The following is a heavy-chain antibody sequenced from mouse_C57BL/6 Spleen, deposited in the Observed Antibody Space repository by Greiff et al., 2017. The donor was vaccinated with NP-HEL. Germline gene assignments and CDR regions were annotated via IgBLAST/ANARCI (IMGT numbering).Heavy chain of an antibody. CDR2: ISYDGSN. Sequence: DVQLQESGPGLVKPSQSLSLTCSVTGYSITSGYYWNWIRQFPGNKLEWMGYISYDGSNNYNPSLKNRISITRDTSKNQFFLKLNSVTTEDTATYYCARDNYYGSVYYWYFDVWGTGTTVTVSS. CDR1: GYSITSGYY. J-gene: IGHJ1*03. V-gene: IGHV3-6*01. D-gene: IGHD1-1*01. CDR3: ARDNYYGSVYYWYFDV.